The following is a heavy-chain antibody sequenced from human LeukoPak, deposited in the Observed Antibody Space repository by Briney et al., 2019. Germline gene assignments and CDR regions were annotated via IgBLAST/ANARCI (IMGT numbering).Heavy chain of an antibody. J-gene: IGHJ6*02. CDR1: GGSFSGYY. CDR2: IYYSGST. D-gene: IGHD2-2*01. CDR3: ARELGYCSSTSCYEGGMDV. Sequence: SETLSLTCAVYGGSFSGYYWSWIRQPPGKGLEWIGYIYYSGSTNYNPSLKSRVTISVDTSKNQFSLKLSSVTAADTAVYYCARELGYCSSTSCYEGGMDVWGQGTTVTVSS. V-gene: IGHV4-59*12.